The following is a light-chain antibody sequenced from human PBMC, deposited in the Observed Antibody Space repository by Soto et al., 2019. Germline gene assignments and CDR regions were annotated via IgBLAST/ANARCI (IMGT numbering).Light chain of an antibody. CDR1: SSDVGGYNY. CDR3: SSHSSSSTLVV. V-gene: IGLV2-14*03. J-gene: IGLJ2*01. CDR2: DVN. Sequence: QSALTQPASMSGSPGQSITISCTGTSSDVGGYNYVSWYRQHPGKAPKLMIYDVNNRPSGVSNRFSGYKSGNTASLTISGLQAEDEADYYCSSHSSSSTLVVFGGGTKLTVL.